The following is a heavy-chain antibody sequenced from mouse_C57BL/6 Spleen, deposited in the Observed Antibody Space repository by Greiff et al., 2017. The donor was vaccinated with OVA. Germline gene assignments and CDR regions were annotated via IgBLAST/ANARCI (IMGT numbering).Heavy chain of an antibody. CDR3: ARDDGYYEFAY. D-gene: IGHD2-3*01. CDR2: IYPGDGDT. Sequence: QVQLQQSGPEMVKPGASVKISCKASGYAFSSSWMNWVKQRPGKGLEWIGRIYPGDGDTNYNGKFKGKATLTADKSSSTAYMQLSSLTSEDSAVYFCARDDGYYEFAYWGQGTLVTVSA. CDR1: GYAFSSSW. J-gene: IGHJ3*01. V-gene: IGHV1-82*01.